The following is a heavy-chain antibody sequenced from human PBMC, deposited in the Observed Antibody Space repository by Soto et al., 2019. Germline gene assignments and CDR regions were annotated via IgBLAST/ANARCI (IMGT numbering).Heavy chain of an antibody. CDR2: IYHSGST. J-gene: IGHJ4*01. V-gene: IGHV4-4*02. CDR3: ARRKGRGLRFLDWSYYCAY. D-gene: IGHD3-3*01. CDR1: GVSISSSNW. Sequence: PWESLSLTCAVSGVSISSSNWWRWLREPAGEVLGWIGVIYHSGSTNYNPSLKGRVTISVDKSKNQFSLKLSSVTDADTAVYYCARRKGRGLRFLDWSYYCAYWGHGTLVT.